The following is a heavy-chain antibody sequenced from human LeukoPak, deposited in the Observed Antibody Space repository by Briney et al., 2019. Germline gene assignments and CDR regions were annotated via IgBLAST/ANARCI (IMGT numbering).Heavy chain of an antibody. J-gene: IGHJ6*02. D-gene: IGHD2-15*01. Sequence: GESLKISCKGSGYSFTSYWIVWVRQMPGKGLEWMGTIYPGDSDTRYSPSFQGQVSISADKSISTAYLQWSSLRASDTATYYCARINTVVAATLYYYYGMDVWGQGTTVTVSS. V-gene: IGHV5-51*01. CDR1: GYSFTSYW. CDR3: ARINTVVAATLYYYYGMDV. CDR2: IYPGDSDT.